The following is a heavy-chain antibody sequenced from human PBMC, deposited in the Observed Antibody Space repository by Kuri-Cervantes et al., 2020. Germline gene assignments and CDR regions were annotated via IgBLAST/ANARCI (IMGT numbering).Heavy chain of an antibody. J-gene: IGHJ6*03. CDR1: GFTFSSYW. Sequence: GESLKISCTASGFTFSSYWMSWVRQTPGKGLEWVANINQDGSETYYVDSVKGRFTISRDNAKNSLFLQVTSLRAEDTAVFYCAKSPYYYYHYMDVWGKGTTVTVSS. CDR2: INQDGSET. V-gene: IGHV3-7*03. CDR3: AKSPYYYYHYMDV.